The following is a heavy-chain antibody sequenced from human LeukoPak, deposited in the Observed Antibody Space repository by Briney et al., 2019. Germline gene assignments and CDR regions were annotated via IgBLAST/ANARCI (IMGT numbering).Heavy chain of an antibody. CDR3: AKNGSHSSRWNTYYYMDV. D-gene: IGHD6-13*01. CDR2: IYNSAST. CDR1: SGSISSYS. V-gene: IGHV4-59*08. J-gene: IGHJ6*03. Sequence: PSETLSLTCTVSSGSISSYSWNWIRQFPGKGLEWIGYIYNSASTNYNPSLKSRVTMSLDTSKNQFSLQLSSVTAADTAVYYCAKNGSHSSRWNTYYYMDVWGKGTTVTVSS.